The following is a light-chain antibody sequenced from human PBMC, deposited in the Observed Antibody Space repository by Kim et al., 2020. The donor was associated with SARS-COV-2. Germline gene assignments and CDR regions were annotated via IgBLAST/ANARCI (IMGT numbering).Light chain of an antibody. CDR1: SSDIGGYKY. CDR2: EVT. J-gene: IGLJ3*02. Sequence: GQSVTISCTGTSSDIGGYKYVSWYQQRPGEAPRLMIYEVTKRPSGVPDRFSGSKSGNTASLTVSGLRAEDEADYYCSSYAGSDNLLFGGGTQLTVL. V-gene: IGLV2-8*01. CDR3: SSYAGSDNLL.